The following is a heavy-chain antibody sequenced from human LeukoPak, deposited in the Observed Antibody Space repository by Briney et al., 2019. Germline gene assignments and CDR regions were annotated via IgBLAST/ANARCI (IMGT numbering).Heavy chain of an antibody. CDR1: GYTFTSYG. J-gene: IGHJ4*02. CDR3: ARSGPSRYYDSSGYSDY. CDR2: ISAYNGNT. V-gene: IGHV1-18*01. Sequence: ASVKVSCKASGYTFTSYGISWVRQAPGQGLEWMGWISAYNGNTNYAQKLQGRVTMTTDTSTSTAHMELRSLRSDDTAVYYCARSGPSRYYDSSGYSDYWGQGTLVTVSS. D-gene: IGHD3-22*01.